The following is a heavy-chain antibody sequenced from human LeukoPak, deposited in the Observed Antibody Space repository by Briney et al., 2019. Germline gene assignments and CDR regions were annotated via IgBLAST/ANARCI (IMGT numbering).Heavy chain of an antibody. CDR3: ARDYCRTTTCPFDC. Sequence: SETLSLTCTVSGGSMTSYYWSWIRQTAGKGLEWIGRVSTSGSTNFNSSLKSRVTMSVDTSKNQFSLRLSSVTAADTAVYYCARDYCRTTTCPFDCWGQGTLVTVSS. D-gene: IGHD2-2*01. J-gene: IGHJ4*02. CDR1: GGSMTSYY. V-gene: IGHV4-4*07. CDR2: VSTSGST.